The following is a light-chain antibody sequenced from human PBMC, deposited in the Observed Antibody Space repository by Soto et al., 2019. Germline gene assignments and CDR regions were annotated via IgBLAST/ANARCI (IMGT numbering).Light chain of an antibody. CDR2: DAS. CDR1: QSVSSY. CDR3: QQRSNWPT. V-gene: IGKV3-11*01. J-gene: IGKJ2*01. Sequence: EIVLPQSPATLSLSPGERATLSCRASQSVSSYLAWYQQTPGQAPRLLIYDASNRATGIPARFSGSGSGTDFTLTISSLEPEDFAVYYCQQRSNWPTLGQGTKLEIK.